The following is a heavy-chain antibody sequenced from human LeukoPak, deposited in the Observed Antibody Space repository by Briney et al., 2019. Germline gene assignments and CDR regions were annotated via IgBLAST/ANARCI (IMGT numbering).Heavy chain of an antibody. D-gene: IGHD2-2*01. CDR1: GYTFTSYG. J-gene: IGHJ5*02. V-gene: IGHV1-18*01. Sequence: GASVKVSCKASGYTFTSYGITWVRQAPGQGLEWMGWISGYNGDTKYAQKLQGRVTMTTDTSTSTAYMELRSLRSDDTAVYYCARGGLAQYQLLARHTQNWFDPWGQGTLVTVSS. CDR3: ARGGLAQYQLLARHTQNWFDP. CDR2: ISGYNGDT.